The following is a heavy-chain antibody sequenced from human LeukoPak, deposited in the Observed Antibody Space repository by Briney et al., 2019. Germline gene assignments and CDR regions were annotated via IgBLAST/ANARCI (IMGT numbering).Heavy chain of an antibody. CDR2: IKSKADGETV. V-gene: IGHV3-15*07. D-gene: IGHD1-20*01. J-gene: IGHJ4*02. CDR3: STLTSRGLSDS. CDR1: GFTFTNAW. Sequence: GGSLRLSCAASGFTFTNAWMNWVRQAPGKGLEWVGRIKSKADGETVDYAAPVKGRFTFSRDDSKNMLYLQMNSLKSEDTAVYYCSTLTSRGLSDSWGQGTLVTVSS.